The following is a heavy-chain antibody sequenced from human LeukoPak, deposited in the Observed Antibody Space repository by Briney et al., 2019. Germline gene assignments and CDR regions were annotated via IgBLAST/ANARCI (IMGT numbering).Heavy chain of an antibody. D-gene: IGHD2-15*01. Sequence: GGSLRLSCAASGFTFSSYGMTWVRQAPGKGLEWVSYISSSSSTIYYADSVKGRFTISRDNSKNTLYLQMNSLRAEDTAVYYCAKGIVVVVAATSEFDYWGQGTLVTVSS. V-gene: IGHV3-48*01. CDR1: GFTFSSYG. CDR2: ISSSSSTI. J-gene: IGHJ4*02. CDR3: AKGIVVVVAATSEFDY.